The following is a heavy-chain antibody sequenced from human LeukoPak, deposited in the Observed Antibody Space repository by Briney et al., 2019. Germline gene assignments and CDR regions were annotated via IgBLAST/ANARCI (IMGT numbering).Heavy chain of an antibody. V-gene: IGHV1-3*01. CDR3: ARERWHCRGNDCYSVYYYGLDV. D-gene: IGHD2-15*01. J-gene: IGHJ6*02. CDR2: INAGNDDT. CDR1: GYTFTNYA. Sequence: ASVKVSCKASGYTFTNYAFHWVRQAPGQRLEWLGWINAGNDDTKYSQKFQARVTITRDTSASTVYMELSSLTSDDTAVYYCARERWHCRGNDCYSVYYYGLDVWGQGTTVTVSS.